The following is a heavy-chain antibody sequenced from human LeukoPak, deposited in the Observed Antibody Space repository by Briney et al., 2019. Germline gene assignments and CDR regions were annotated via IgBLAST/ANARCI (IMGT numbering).Heavy chain of an antibody. V-gene: IGHV3-9*01. CDR3: AKDRVGATAYYFDY. J-gene: IGHJ4*02. D-gene: IGHD1-26*01. CDR2: ISWNSGSI. CDR1: GFTFDDYA. Sequence: GGSLRLSCAASGFTFDDYAMHWVRQAPGKGLEWVSGISWNSGSIGYADSVKGRFTISRDNAKNSLYLQMNSLRAEDTALYYCAKDRVGATAYYFDYWGQGTLVTVSS.